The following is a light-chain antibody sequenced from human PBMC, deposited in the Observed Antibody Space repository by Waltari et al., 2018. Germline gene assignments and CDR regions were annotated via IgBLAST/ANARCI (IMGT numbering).Light chain of an antibody. V-gene: IGKV3-20*01. J-gene: IGKJ1*01. CDR2: GAS. CDR3: QQYGNSPPT. CDR1: QGVSSSY. Sequence: EIGLTQSPGTLSLSPGERATLPCRASQGVSSSYFAWYQQKPGQAPRLLIYGASSRATGIPDRFSGSGSGTDFTLTISRLEPEDFAVYYCQQYGNSPPTFGQGTKVEIK.